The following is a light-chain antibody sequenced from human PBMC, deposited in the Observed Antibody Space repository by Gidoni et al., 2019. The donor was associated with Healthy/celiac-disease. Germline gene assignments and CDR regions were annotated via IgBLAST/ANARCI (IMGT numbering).Light chain of an antibody. J-gene: IGKJ1*01. V-gene: IGKV3-20*01. CDR1: QRVSSSY. CDR3: QSSGSSPTWT. CDR2: GAS. Sequence: EIVLAHSPRTLSLSPGERATLSCRASQRVSSSYLARYQQKPGQAPRLLIYGASSRATSNPDRFSGRESGTDFTLTISRLEPEDFAVYYCQSSGSSPTWTFGQGTKVEIK.